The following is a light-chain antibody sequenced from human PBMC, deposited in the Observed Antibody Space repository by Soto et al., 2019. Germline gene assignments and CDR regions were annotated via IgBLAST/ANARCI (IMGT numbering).Light chain of an antibody. CDR2: AAS. V-gene: IGKV1-39*01. CDR1: QSISNY. J-gene: IGKJ2*01. CDR3: QQGYSIPYT. Sequence: DIQMAQSPSSLSASVGDRVTITCRPSQSISNYLNWYQQKPGRAPKLLISAASSLQSGVPSRFSGSGSGTDFTLTISSRQPEDYATYYCQQGYSIPYTFGQGTKLQIK.